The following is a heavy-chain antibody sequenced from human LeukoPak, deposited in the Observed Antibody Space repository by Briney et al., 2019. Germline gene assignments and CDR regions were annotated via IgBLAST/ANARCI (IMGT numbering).Heavy chain of an antibody. CDR1: GYTFTGYY. J-gene: IGHJ4*02. D-gene: IGHD3-16*02. CDR2: INPNSGGT. CDR3: ARADYDYVWGSYRQYYFDY. V-gene: IGHV1-2*02. Sequence: ASVKVSCKASGYTFTGYYMHWVRQAPGQGLEWMGWINPNSGGTNYAQKFQGRVTMTRDTSISTAYMELSRLRSDDTAVYYCARADYDYVWGSYRQYYFDYWGQGTLVTVSS.